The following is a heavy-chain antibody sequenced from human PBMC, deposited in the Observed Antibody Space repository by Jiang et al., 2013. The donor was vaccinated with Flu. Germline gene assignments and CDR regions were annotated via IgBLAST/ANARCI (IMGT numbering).Heavy chain of an antibody. J-gene: IGHJ5*02. CDR3: ARDLVYRDDFIYDWFDP. CDR2: INPNSGGT. V-gene: IGHV1-2*02. D-gene: IGHD1-26*01. Sequence: WVRQAPGQGLEWMGWINPNSGGTNYAQKFQGRVTMTRDTSISTAYMELSRLRSDDTAVYYCARDLVYRDDFIYDWFDPWGQGTLVTVSS.